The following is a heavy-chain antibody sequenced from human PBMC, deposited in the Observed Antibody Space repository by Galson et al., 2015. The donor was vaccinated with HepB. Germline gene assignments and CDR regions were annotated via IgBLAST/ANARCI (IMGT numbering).Heavy chain of an antibody. Sequence: SLRLSCAASEFILSMYWMHWVRQAPGKGLEWVANTKEDGSEKNYVDSVKGRFTIARDNAKNSLYLQMNSLRAEDTAVYYCARVKRGEWYSFYYYGMDVWGRGTTVTVSS. CDR2: TKEDGSEK. CDR3: ARVKRGEWYSFYYYGMDV. J-gene: IGHJ6*02. D-gene: IGHD3-10*01. V-gene: IGHV3-7*05. CDR1: EFILSMYW.